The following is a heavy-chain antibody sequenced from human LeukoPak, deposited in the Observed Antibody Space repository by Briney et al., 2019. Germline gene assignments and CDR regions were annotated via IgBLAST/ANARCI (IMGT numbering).Heavy chain of an antibody. V-gene: IGHV1-46*01. Sequence: ASVKVSCKASGYTFTSYYMHWVRQAPGHGLEWMGIINPSGGSTSYAQKLQGRVTMTTDTSTSTAYMELRSLRSDDTAVYYCARDYGSIAARTPNRAPDYWGQGTLVTVSS. J-gene: IGHJ4*02. CDR1: GYTFTSYY. CDR3: ARDYGSIAARTPNRAPDY. CDR2: INPSGGST. D-gene: IGHD6-6*01.